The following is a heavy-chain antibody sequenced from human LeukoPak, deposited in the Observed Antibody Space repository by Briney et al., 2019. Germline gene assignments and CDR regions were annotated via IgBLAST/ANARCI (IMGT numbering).Heavy chain of an antibody. D-gene: IGHD6-13*01. J-gene: IGHJ6*03. CDR3: AKEDYSSSFVHHMDV. V-gene: IGHV3-53*01. CDR1: GFTVSSIY. CDR2: INSGGSA. Sequence: GGSLRLSCAPSGFTVSSIYMNWVRQAPGKGLEWVSVINSGGSAYYADSVKGRFTISRDNSKNMLYLQMNSLRAEDTAVYYCAKEDYSSSFVHHMDVWGKGTTVTVSS.